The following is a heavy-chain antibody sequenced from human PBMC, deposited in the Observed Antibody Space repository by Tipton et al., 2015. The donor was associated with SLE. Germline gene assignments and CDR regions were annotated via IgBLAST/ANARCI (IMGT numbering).Heavy chain of an antibody. J-gene: IGHJ4*02. CDR2: IRYDGSNK. CDR3: ARGTYDILTGYYDY. V-gene: IGHV3-30*02. D-gene: IGHD3-9*01. CDR1: GFTFSSYG. Sequence: SLRLSCAASGFTFSSYGMHWVRQAPGKGLEWVAFIRYDGSNKYYADSVKGRFTISRDNSKNTLYLQMNSLRAEDTAVYYCARGTYDILTGYYDYWGQGTLVTVSS.